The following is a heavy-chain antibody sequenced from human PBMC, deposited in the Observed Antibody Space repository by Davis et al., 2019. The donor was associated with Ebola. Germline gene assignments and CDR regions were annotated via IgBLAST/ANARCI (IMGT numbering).Heavy chain of an antibody. CDR1: GFTFSGSA. Sequence: PGGSLRLSCAASGFTFSGSAMHWVRQAPGKGLEWVAVISYGGSNKYYADSVKGRFTISRDNSKNTLYLQMNSLRAEDTAVYYCASSGWYYYFDYWGQGTLVTVSS. CDR3: ASSGWYYYFDY. V-gene: IGHV3-30-3*01. D-gene: IGHD6-19*01. CDR2: ISYGGSNK. J-gene: IGHJ4*02.